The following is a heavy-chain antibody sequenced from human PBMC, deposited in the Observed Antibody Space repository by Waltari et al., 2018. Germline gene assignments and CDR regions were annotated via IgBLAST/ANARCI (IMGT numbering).Heavy chain of an antibody. J-gene: IGHJ5*02. V-gene: IGHV3-7*01. CDR1: GFNFRRYW. D-gene: IGHD2-21*02. Sequence: EVRVVEAGGGLVQPGASLSLPCASAGFNFRRYWMSWVRQAPGKGLEWVANIKGDGSDKFYADSVNGRFTISRDNAKNSLYLQMDSLRSEDTAVYYCPTILSGDTPWFDHWGQGIMVTVSS. CDR3: PTILSGDTPWFDH. CDR2: IKGDGSDK.